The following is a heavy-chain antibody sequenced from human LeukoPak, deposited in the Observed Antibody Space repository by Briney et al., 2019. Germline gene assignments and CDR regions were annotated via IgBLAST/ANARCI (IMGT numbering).Heavy chain of an antibody. Sequence: GGSLRLSCAASGFTVSSNYMSWVRQAPGKGLEWVSVIYSGGSTYYADSVKGRFTISRDNSKNTLYLQVNSLRAEDTAVYYCAKDGTTMIVVVYYFDYWGQGTLVTVSS. V-gene: IGHV3-66*01. D-gene: IGHD3-22*01. J-gene: IGHJ4*02. CDR2: IYSGGST. CDR3: AKDGTTMIVVVYYFDY. CDR1: GFTVSSNY.